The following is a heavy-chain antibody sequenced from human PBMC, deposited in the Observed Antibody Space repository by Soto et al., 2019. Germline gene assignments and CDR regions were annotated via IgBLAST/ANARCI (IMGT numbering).Heavy chain of an antibody. V-gene: IGHV1-2*04. D-gene: IGHD1-26*01. CDR2: INPNSGGT. Sequence: ASVKVSCKASGYTFTGYYMHWVRQAPGQGLEWMGWINPNSGGTNYAQKFQGWVTMTRDTSISTAYMELSRLRSDDTAVYYCARATGRGSYRRDLFDPWGQGTLVIVSS. CDR1: GYTFTGYY. J-gene: IGHJ5*02. CDR3: ARATGRGSYRRDLFDP.